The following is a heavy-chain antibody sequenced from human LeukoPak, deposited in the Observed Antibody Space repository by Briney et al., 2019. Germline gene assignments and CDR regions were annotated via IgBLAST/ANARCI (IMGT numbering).Heavy chain of an antibody. Sequence: PSETRSLTCTVSGGSISSYYWSWIRQPPGKGLEWIGYIYYSGSTNYNPSLKSRVTISVDTSKNQFSLKLSSVTAADTAVYYCARTGIAVAGTNLFDYWGQGTLVTVSS. CDR3: ARTGIAVAGTNLFDY. CDR2: IYYSGST. V-gene: IGHV4-59*01. CDR1: GGSISSYY. D-gene: IGHD6-19*01. J-gene: IGHJ4*02.